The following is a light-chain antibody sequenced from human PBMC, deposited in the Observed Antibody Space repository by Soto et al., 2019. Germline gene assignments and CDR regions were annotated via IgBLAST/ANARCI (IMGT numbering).Light chain of an antibody. CDR2: GAS. Sequence: EIVLAQSPGTLSLSPLEGADLXGRASQSVSSSYLAWYQQKPGQAPRLLIYGASTRATDVPDRFSGSGSGADFTLSISRLEPEDFAAYYCQQYGSSPPRTFGQGTKVDIK. CDR1: QSVSSSY. V-gene: IGKV3-20*01. CDR3: QQYGSSPPRT. J-gene: IGKJ1*01.